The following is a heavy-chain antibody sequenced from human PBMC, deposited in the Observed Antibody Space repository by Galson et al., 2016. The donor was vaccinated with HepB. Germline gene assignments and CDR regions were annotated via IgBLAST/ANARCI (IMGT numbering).Heavy chain of an antibody. CDR1: GFTFSRYW. V-gene: IGHV3-53*01. J-gene: IGHJ4*02. D-gene: IGHD4-23*01. CDR3: AGYGGNSV. Sequence: SLRLSCAASGFTFSRYWMNWVRQAPGKGLECVSVIFGRGNTYYADSVEGRFTISRDNARNTVYLQMNSLRTEDTAVYYCAGYGGNSVWGQGTRVTVSS. CDR2: IFGRGNT.